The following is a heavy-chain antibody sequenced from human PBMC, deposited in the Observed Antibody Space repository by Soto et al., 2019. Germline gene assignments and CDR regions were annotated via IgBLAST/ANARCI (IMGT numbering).Heavy chain of an antibody. V-gene: IGHV4-61*01. Sequence: SETLSLTCTVSGGSVSSGSYYWSWIRQPPGKGLEWIGYIYYSGSTNYNPSLKSRVTISVDTSKNQFSLKLSSVTAADTAVYYCARGGIAAAANWFDPWGQGNLVTVSS. CDR3: ARGGIAAAANWFDP. D-gene: IGHD6-13*01. J-gene: IGHJ5*02. CDR1: GGSVSSGSYY. CDR2: IYYSGST.